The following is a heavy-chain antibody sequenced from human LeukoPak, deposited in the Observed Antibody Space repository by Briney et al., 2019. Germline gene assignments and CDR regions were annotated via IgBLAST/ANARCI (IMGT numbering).Heavy chain of an antibody. Sequence: ASVKVSCTASGYTFSTHGISWVRQAPGQGLEWMGSNGNTNYAQKFQGRVTMTTDTSTSTAYMELRSLRSDDTAVYYCARQAVAEDYWGQGTLVTVSS. CDR1: GYTFSTHG. CDR2: NGNT. D-gene: IGHD6-19*01. CDR3: ARQAVAEDY. V-gene: IGHV1-18*01. J-gene: IGHJ4*02.